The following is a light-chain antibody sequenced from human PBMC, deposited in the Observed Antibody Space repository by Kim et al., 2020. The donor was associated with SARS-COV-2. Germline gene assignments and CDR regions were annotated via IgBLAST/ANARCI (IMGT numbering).Light chain of an antibody. CDR3: QQYSSSWT. Sequence: DIQMTQSPSTLSASVGDRITLTCRASHSVSTWLAWYQQKPGKAPKLLIYEASSLERGVPSRFSGSGSGTEFTLTISSLQPDDFATYFCQQYSSSWTLGQGTKVDIK. CDR1: HSVSTW. CDR2: EAS. V-gene: IGKV1-5*03. J-gene: IGKJ1*01.